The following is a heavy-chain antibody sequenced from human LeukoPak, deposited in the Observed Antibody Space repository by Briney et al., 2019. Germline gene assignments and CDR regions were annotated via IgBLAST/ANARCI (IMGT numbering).Heavy chain of an antibody. Sequence: GGSLRLSCAASGFTFSDYALIWVRQAPGKGLEWISAIRGTGGTTYYADSVKGRCTISRDNSRNTVYLQMNSLRAENTALYFCGKDPNGDYVGAFDFWGPGTMVTVSS. CDR1: GFTFSDYA. CDR3: GKDPNGDYVGAFDF. CDR2: IRGTGGTT. D-gene: IGHD4-17*01. J-gene: IGHJ3*01. V-gene: IGHV3-23*01.